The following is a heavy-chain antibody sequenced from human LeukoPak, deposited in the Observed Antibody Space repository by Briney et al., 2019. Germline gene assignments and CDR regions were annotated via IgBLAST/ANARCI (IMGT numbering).Heavy chain of an antibody. CDR1: GFTFSSYA. D-gene: IGHD2-2*01. J-gene: IGHJ5*02. CDR3: ARRYCSSTSCHYFDP. V-gene: IGHV3-23*01. Sequence: GGSLRLSCAASGFTFSSYAMSWVRQAPGKGLEWVSAISGSGGSTYYADSVKGRFTISRDNSKNTLYLQMNSLRAEDTAVYYCARRYCSSTSCHYFDPWGQGTLVTVSS. CDR2: ISGSGGST.